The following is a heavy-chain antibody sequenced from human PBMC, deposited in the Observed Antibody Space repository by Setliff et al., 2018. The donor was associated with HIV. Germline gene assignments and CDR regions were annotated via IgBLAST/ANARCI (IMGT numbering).Heavy chain of an antibody. CDR1: GGTFSSYA. CDR3: ARDQRAYNWNDAVFYYYGLDV. D-gene: IGHD1-20*01. Sequence: WASVKVSCKASGGTFSSYAISWVRQAPGQGLEWMGDITPVLDVVNYAQKFQGRVSITADESTSTAYMELSSLRSEDTAVYYSARDQRAYNWNDAVFYYYGLDVWGQGTTVTVSS. CDR2: ITPVLDVV. V-gene: IGHV1-69*10. J-gene: IGHJ6*02.